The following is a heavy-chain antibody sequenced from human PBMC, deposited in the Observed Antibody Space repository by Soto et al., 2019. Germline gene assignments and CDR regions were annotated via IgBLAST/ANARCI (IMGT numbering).Heavy chain of an antibody. V-gene: IGHV3-7*05. J-gene: IGHJ5*02. CDR2: IAQGGGER. CDR1: GFSFSTYW. Sequence: EVQLVESGGGLVQPGGSLRLSCAASGFSFSTYWMAWVRQAPGKGLEWVANIAQGGGERYYVDSVRGRFTISRDNAKNSLYLQMNSLRAEDTAIYYCARAGNWFDPWGQGTLVSVSS. CDR3: ARAGNWFDP.